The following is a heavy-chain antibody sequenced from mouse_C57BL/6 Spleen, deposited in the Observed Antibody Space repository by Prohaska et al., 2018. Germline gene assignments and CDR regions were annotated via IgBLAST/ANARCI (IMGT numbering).Heavy chain of an antibody. CDR3: MRYGSYWYFDV. CDR1: GFTFSGFW. J-gene: IGHJ1*03. V-gene: IGHV11-2*01. Sequence: EVQLLETGGGLVQPGGSRGLSCEGSGFTFSGFWMSWFRQTAGKTLEWIGDINSDGSAINYATSIKDRFTIFRDNDKSTLYLQMSNVRSEDTATYFCMRYGSYWYFDVWGTGTTVTVSS. CDR2: INSDGSAI. D-gene: IGHD1-1*02.